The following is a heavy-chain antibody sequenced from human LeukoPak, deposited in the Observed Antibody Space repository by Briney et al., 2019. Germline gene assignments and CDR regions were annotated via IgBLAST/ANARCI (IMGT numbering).Heavy chain of an antibody. CDR2: VYYSGST. D-gene: IGHD3-10*01. V-gene: IGHV4-39*01. Sequence: SETLSLTCTVSGGSISSSSHYWGWIRQPPGKGLEWIGSVYYSGSTYYNPSLKSRVTISVDTSKNQFSLKLSSVTAADTAVYYCARLFGQYYFDYWGQGTLVTVSS. J-gene: IGHJ4*02. CDR3: ARLFGQYYFDY. CDR1: GGSISSSSHY.